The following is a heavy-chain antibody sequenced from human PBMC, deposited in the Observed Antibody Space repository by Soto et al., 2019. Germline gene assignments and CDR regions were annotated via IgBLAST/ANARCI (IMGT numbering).Heavy chain of an antibody. CDR2: IIPIFGTA. D-gene: IGHD2-2*01. CDR3: AWADVVPAARNYYYYGMDV. CDR1: GGTFSSYA. J-gene: IGHJ6*02. Sequence: SVKVSCKASGGTFSSYAISWVRQAPGQGLEWMGGIIPIFGTANYAQKFQGRATITADKSTSTAYMELSSLRSEDTAVYYCAWADVVPAARNYYYYGMDVWGQGTTVTVPS. V-gene: IGHV1-69*06.